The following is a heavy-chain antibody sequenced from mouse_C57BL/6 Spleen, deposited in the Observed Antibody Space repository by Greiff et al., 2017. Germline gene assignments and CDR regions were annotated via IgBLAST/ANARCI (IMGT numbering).Heavy chain of an antibody. CDR3: ARSGDGYYQAWFAY. CDR2: IDPSDSET. J-gene: IGHJ3*01. CDR1: GYTFTSYW. Sequence: QVQLQQPGAELVRPGSSVKLSCKASGYTFTSYWMHWVKQRPIQGLEWIGNIDPSDSETHYNQKFKDKATLTVDKSSSTAYMQLSSLTSEDSAVYYCARSGDGYYQAWFAYWVQGTLVTVSA. D-gene: IGHD2-3*01. V-gene: IGHV1-52*01.